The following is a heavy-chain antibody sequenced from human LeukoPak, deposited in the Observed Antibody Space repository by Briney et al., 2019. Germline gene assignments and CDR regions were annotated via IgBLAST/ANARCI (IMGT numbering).Heavy chain of an antibody. CDR2: IPSDGSNE. Sequence: GGSLRLSCAASGFTFSNYDMHWVRQAPGKGLEWVAFIPSDGSNEYYGDSVKGRFTIYRDNLILYLQMNRLRTEDTAVYFCASRSAGRDGYNPLDYWGQGTLVTVSS. CDR1: GFTFSNYD. J-gene: IGHJ4*02. CDR3: ASRSAGRDGYNPLDY. D-gene: IGHD5-24*01. V-gene: IGHV3-30-3*01.